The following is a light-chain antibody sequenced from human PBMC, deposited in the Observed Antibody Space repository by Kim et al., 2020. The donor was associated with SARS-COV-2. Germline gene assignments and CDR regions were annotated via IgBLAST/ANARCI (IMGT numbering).Light chain of an antibody. Sequence: QSALTQPASVSGSPGQSITISCTGTSSDVGGYKYVSWYQQHPGKAPKLMIYDVSDRPSGVSNRFSGSKSGNTASLTISGLQAEDEADYYCSSYTGSSTLWVFGGGTQLTVL. J-gene: IGLJ3*02. V-gene: IGLV2-14*03. CDR3: SSYTGSSTLWV. CDR1: SSDVGGYKY. CDR2: DVS.